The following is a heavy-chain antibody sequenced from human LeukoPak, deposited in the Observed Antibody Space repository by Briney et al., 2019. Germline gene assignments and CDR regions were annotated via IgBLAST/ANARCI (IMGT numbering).Heavy chain of an antibody. CDR1: GFTFSSYD. CDR2: LGTAGDT. Sequence: PGGSLRLSCAASGFTFSSYDMHWVRQATGKGLEWVSALGTAGDTYYPGSVKGRFTISRENAKNSLYLQINSMRAGDTAVYYCARAPSLTLPDYWGQGTLVTVSS. CDR3: ARAPSLTLPDY. J-gene: IGHJ4*02. D-gene: IGHD3-9*01. V-gene: IGHV3-13*01.